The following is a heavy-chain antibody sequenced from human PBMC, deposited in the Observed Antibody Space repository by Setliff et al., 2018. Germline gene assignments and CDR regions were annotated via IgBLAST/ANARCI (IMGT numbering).Heavy chain of an antibody. D-gene: IGHD2-2*03. CDR2: IKEDENMK. CDR3: ARDGYPGTS. J-gene: IGHJ5*02. Sequence: PGGSLRLSCATSGFSFKNYWMTWVRQGPGKGLEWVASIKEDENMKYYVDSVKGRFAISRDNARNSLYLQMNSLRAEDTAVYYCARDGYPGTSWGQGTLVTVSS. CDR1: GFSFKNYW. V-gene: IGHV3-7*03.